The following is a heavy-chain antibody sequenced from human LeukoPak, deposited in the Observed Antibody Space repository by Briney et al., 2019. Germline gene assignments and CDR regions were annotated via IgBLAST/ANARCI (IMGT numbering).Heavy chain of an antibody. CDR1: GYTFTDYY. CDR2: MNPNRGDT. CDR3: ARSLKSTGY. V-gene: IGHV1-2*02. Sequence: ASVKVSCKASGYTFTDYYIHWVRQAPGQGLEWMAWMNPNRGDTTYAQKFQGRVTMTRDTSISTAYMELSRLRSDDTAVYYCARSLKSTGYWGQGTLVTVSS. J-gene: IGHJ4*02.